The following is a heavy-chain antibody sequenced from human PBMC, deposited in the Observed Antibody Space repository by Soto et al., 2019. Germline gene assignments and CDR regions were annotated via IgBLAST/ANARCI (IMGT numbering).Heavy chain of an antibody. Sequence: SETLSLTCTVSGGSISSGDYYWSWIRQPPGKGLEWIGYIYYSGSTYYNPSLKSRVTISVDTSKNQFSLKLSSVTAADTAVYYCARDQIGSSPPYYYYGMDVWGQGTTVTVSS. J-gene: IGHJ6*02. V-gene: IGHV4-30-4*01. CDR2: IYYSGST. D-gene: IGHD6-6*01. CDR1: GGSISSGDYY. CDR3: ARDQIGSSPPYYYYGMDV.